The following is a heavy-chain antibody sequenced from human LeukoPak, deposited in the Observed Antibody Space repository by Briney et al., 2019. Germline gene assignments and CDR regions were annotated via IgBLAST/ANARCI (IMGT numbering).Heavy chain of an antibody. D-gene: IGHD4-17*01. J-gene: IGHJ4*02. V-gene: IGHV4-34*01. Sequence: PSETLSLSCAVYGGSFSGYYWSWIRQPPGKGLEWIGEIKRSGRTNYNPSLKSRVTISIDTSNNQFSLKLRSVTAADTAVYYCARGRPGSKVTIDGGFDYWGQGTLVTVSS. CDR3: ARGRPGSKVTIDGGFDY. CDR2: IKRSGRT. CDR1: GGSFSGYY.